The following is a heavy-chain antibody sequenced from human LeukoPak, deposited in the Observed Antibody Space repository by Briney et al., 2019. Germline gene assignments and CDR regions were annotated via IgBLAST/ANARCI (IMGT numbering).Heavy chain of an antibody. CDR1: GFTFSSYS. J-gene: IGHJ5*02. CDR3: VRDKQDDFWSGYYIWFDP. D-gene: IGHD3-3*01. CDR2: ISSSSSYI. V-gene: IGHV3-21*01. Sequence: GGSLRLSCAASGFTFSSYSMNWVRQAPGKGLEWVSSISSSSSYIYYADSVKGRFTISRDNAKNSLYLQMNSLRAEDTAVYYCVRDKQDDFWSGYYIWFDPWGQGTLVTVSS.